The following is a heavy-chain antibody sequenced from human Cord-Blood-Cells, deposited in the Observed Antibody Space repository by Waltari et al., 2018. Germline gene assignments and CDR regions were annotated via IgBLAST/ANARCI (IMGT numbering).Heavy chain of an antibody. V-gene: IGHV4-61*03. J-gene: IGHJ4*02. CDR1: GGSAGSGSYY. CDR3: ARVLGGYSGYDYCFDY. Sequence: QVQLQESGPGLVKPSETLSLTCTVSGGSAGSGSYYWSWIRQPAGKVLGWIVYSYYSGDTNSTPTPKSRVPISVATSKYHFSLKLSSVTAADTAVDYCARVLGGYSGYDYCFDYWGQGTLVTVSS. CDR2: SYYSGDT. D-gene: IGHD5-12*01.